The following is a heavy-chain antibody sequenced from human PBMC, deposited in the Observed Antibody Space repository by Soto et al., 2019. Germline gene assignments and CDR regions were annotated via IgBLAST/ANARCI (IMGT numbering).Heavy chain of an antibody. D-gene: IGHD3-22*01. CDR2: ISFDGSNK. V-gene: IGHV3-30*03. CDR3: AREGSSSGPDYEY. J-gene: IGHJ4*02. CDR1: GFTFSFYA. Sequence: SGGSLRLSCAASGFTFSFYAMHWVRRAPGKGLEWVAVISFDGSNKYYADSVKGRFTISRDDSKNLIYLQMNSLKTEDTAVYYCAREGSSSGPDYEYWGQGTLVTVSS.